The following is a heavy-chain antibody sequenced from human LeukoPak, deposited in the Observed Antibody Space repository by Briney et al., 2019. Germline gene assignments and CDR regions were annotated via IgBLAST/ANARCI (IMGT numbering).Heavy chain of an antibody. CDR3: ARVSGWELGY. Sequence: PGGSLRLSCAASGFTVSSNYMSWVRQAPGKGLEWVANIKQDRSEKFYVDSVKGRFTISRDNAKNSLYLQMNSLRAEDTAVYYCARVSGWELGYWGQGTLVTVSS. J-gene: IGHJ4*02. CDR2: IKQDRSEK. CDR1: GFTVSSNY. D-gene: IGHD4-23*01. V-gene: IGHV3-7*01.